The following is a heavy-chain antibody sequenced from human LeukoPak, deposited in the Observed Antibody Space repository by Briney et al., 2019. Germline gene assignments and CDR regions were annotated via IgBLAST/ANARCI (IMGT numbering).Heavy chain of an antibody. CDR2: TYYRSTWYN. V-gene: IGHV6-1*01. D-gene: IGHD2-2*01. CDR1: GDSVSINSVT. J-gene: IGHJ5*02. CDR3: ARRLTQYDCFDP. Sequence: SQTLSLTCALSGDSVSINSVTWNWIRQSPSRGLEWLGRTYYRSTWYNDYAVSVRDRITVNPDTSKNQFSLHLNSVTPEDTAVYYCARRLTQYDCFDPWGQGILVTVSS.